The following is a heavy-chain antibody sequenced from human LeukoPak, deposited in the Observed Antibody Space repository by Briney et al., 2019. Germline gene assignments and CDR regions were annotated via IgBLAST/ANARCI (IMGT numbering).Heavy chain of an antibody. D-gene: IGHD2-15*01. Sequence: PGRSRRLSCAASGFTFSSFGMHWVRQAPGRGLEWVALILHDEKHYADSVKGRFTISRDNSKNTLYLQMDSLRAEDTAVYYCARYCSGGCYSGVDYWGQGTLVTVPS. CDR1: GFTFSSFG. CDR2: ILHDEK. J-gene: IGHJ4*02. V-gene: IGHV3-33*05. CDR3: ARYCSGGCYSGVDY.